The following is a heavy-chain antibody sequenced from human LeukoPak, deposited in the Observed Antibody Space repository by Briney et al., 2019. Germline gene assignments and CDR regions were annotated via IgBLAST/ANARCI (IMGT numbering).Heavy chain of an antibody. Sequence: GGSLRLSCVASGFPFSSYWMTWVRQAPGKGLEWVANIKQDGSKKSYVDSVKGRFTISRDTAKNSLYLQMNSLRAEDTAIYYCTRVGYIDEGIDYWGQGTLVTVSS. D-gene: IGHD5-24*01. J-gene: IGHJ4*02. CDR1: GFPFSSYW. V-gene: IGHV3-7*04. CDR3: TRVGYIDEGIDY. CDR2: IKQDGSKK.